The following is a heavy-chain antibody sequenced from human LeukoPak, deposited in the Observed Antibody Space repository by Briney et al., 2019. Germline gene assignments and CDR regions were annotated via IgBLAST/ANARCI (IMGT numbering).Heavy chain of an antibody. CDR3: ARGGETIQYYFDY. J-gene: IGHJ4*02. D-gene: IGHD7-27*01. CDR1: GFTFSSYS. V-gene: IGHV3-21*01. Sequence: GGSLRLSCAASGFTFSSYSMNWVRQAPGKGLEWVSSISSSSSYIYYADSVKGRFTISRDNAKNSLYLQMNSLRAEDTAVYYCARGGETIQYYFDYWGQGTLVTVSS. CDR2: ISSSSSYI.